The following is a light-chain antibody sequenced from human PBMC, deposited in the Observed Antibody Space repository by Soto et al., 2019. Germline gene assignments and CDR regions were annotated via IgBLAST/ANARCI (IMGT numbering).Light chain of an antibody. CDR1: QSVSSSF. Sequence: EIVLTQSPGTLSLSPGERATLSCRASQSVSSSFLAWYQQKPGQAPRLLIYGASSRATGIPDRFSGSGSGTDFTLTISRLEPEYFAVYYCQQFGSSPSTFGKGTELEIK. J-gene: IGKJ2*01. CDR2: GAS. V-gene: IGKV3-20*01. CDR3: QQFGSSPST.